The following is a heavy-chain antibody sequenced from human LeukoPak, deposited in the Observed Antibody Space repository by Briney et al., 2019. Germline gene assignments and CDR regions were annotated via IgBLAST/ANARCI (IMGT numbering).Heavy chain of an antibody. CDR1: GFTVSSNY. V-gene: IGHV3-66*01. J-gene: IGHJ4*02. CDR3: ARDRFYYDSSGYYSPYYFDY. D-gene: IGHD3-22*01. CDR2: IYSGGST. Sequence: QPGGSLRLSCAASGFTVSSNYMSWVRQAPGKGLEWVSVIYSGGSTYYADSVKGRFTISRDNSKNTLYLQMNSLRAEDTAVYYCARDRFYYDSSGYYSPYYFDYWGQGTLVTVSS.